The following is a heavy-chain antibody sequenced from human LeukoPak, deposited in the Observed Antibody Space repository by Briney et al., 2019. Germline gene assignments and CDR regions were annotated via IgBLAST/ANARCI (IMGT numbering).Heavy chain of an antibody. J-gene: IGHJ4*02. V-gene: IGHV3-74*01. CDR1: GFTFSDSW. CDR2: IDGGGSNT. Sequence: PGESLRLSCVASGFTFSDSWMHWVRQAPGQGLVWVSRIDGGGSNTPYADSVKGRFTISRDNAKSTLYLQMNSLRAEDTAVYYCARGRVSLSYFDYWGQGVLVTVAS. CDR3: ARGRVSLSYFDY. D-gene: IGHD3-10*01.